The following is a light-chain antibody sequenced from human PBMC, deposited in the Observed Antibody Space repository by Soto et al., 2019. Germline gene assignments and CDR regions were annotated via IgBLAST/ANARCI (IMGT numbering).Light chain of an antibody. Sequence: DIQMTQSPSSLSASVGDRVTITCRASQSISSYVTWSQQKPGKAPKLLIYAASSLQSGVPSRFSGSGSGTDVTRTISSLQPEDFATYYGQQSYSTPYTFGQGTKLEIK. CDR3: QQSYSTPYT. CDR2: AAS. J-gene: IGKJ2*01. V-gene: IGKV1-39*01. CDR1: QSISSY.